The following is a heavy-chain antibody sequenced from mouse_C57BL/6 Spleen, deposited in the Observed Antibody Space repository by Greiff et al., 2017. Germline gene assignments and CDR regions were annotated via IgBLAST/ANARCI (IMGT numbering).Heavy chain of an antibody. D-gene: IGHD1-1*01. Sequence: QVQLQQPGAELVMPGASVKLSCKASGYTFTSYWMHWVKQRPGQGLEWIGEIDPSDSYTNYNQKFKGKSTLTVDKSSSTAYMQLSSLTSEDSAVYDGARYATASSYGGYYFDYWGQGTTLTVSS. V-gene: IGHV1-69*01. J-gene: IGHJ2*01. CDR3: ARYATASSYGGYYFDY. CDR2: IDPSDSYT. CDR1: GYTFTSYW.